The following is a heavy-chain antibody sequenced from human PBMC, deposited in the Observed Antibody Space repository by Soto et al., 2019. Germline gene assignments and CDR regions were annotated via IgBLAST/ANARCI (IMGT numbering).Heavy chain of an antibody. CDR1: GFTFSDYG. Sequence: QEQLVESGGGVVQPGKSLSLSCAASGFTFSDYGMHWVRQAPGKGLEWVAVISYDGNHQEYADSVKGRFTISRDKSKNTLFLEVNSLRVEDTAVYYCARAVGFRGYWRSSDCYDDAFELWGQGTMVTVSS. CDR3: ARAVGFRGYWRSSDCYDDAFEL. CDR2: ISYDGNHQ. D-gene: IGHD2-2*01. J-gene: IGHJ3*01. V-gene: IGHV3-30*03.